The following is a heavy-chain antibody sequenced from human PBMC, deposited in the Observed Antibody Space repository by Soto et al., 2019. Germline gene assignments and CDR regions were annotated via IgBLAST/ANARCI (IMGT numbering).Heavy chain of an antibody. CDR3: VRGGSNYAS. CDR1: GFTFSDSW. Sequence: PEGSLRLSCTASGFTFSDSWMTWVRQAPGKGLEWVARIKPDESEKKYADSVKGRFSISRDNAKNSMYLQMDSLRGEDTAVYYCVRGGSNYASWGQGTLVTVSS. V-gene: IGHV3-7*01. J-gene: IGHJ5*02. CDR2: IKPDESEK. D-gene: IGHD4-4*01.